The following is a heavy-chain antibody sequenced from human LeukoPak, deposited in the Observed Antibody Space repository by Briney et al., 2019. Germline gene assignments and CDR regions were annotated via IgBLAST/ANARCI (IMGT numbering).Heavy chain of an antibody. CDR3: ARGPVYPNYYYYYMDV. Sequence: SETLSLTCTVSGGSISFYYWNWIRQPAGKGLEWIGRIYTSGSTNYNPSLKSRVTMSVDTSKNQFSLKLSSVTAADTAVYYCARGPVYPNYYYYYMDVWGKGTTVTISS. D-gene: IGHD1-14*01. V-gene: IGHV4-4*07. CDR1: GGSISFYY. CDR2: IYTSGST. J-gene: IGHJ6*03.